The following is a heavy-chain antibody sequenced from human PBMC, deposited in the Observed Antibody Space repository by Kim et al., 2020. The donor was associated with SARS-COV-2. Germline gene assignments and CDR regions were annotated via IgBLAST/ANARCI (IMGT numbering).Heavy chain of an antibody. D-gene: IGHD1-1*01. J-gene: IGHJ5*02. CDR3: AGRPAVNPGPIDL. CDR1: GFTLTNFA. CDR2: ISSGGST. Sequence: PGGSLRLSCATSGFTLTNFAMAWVRQAPGRGLESVSFISSGGSTYYADSVKGRFTISRDSSESTLHLQMNSLRVEDTAVYYCAGRPAVNPGPIDLWGQGTLVTVSS. V-gene: IGHV3-23*01.